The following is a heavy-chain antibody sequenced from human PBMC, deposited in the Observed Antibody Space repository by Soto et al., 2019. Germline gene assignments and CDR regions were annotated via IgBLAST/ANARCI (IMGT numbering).Heavy chain of an antibody. CDR2: IYYSGST. J-gene: IGHJ5*02. CDR1: GGSISSSSFH. V-gene: IGHV4-39*01. D-gene: IGHD6-13*01. CDR3: ARRQRAAGTDWWFDP. Sequence: QLQLQESGPGLVKPSETLSLTCTVSGGSISSSSFHWGWIRQPPGKGLEWIGSIYYSGSTYYSPSRNGRVTTSVDTSKNQVARKLSSVTAADTAGYYCARRQRAAGTDWWFDPWGQGTRVTVSS.